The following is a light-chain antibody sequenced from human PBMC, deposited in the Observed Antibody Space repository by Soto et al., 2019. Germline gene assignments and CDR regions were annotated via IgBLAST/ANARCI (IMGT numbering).Light chain of an antibody. CDR1: QSVSSY. Sequence: EIVLTQSPATLSLSPGEIATLSCRASQSVSSYLAWYQQKPGQAPRLLIYDASNRATGIPARLSGSGSGTDFTLAISSLEPEDFAVYYCQQRSNWPTFGPGTKVDIK. CDR3: QQRSNWPT. V-gene: IGKV3-11*01. CDR2: DAS. J-gene: IGKJ3*01.